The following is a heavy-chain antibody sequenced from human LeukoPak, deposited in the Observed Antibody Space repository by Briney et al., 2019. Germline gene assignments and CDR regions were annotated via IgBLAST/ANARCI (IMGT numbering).Heavy chain of an antibody. CDR1: GYTFTSYY. CDR3: ARAGYCSSTSCYTLDY. CDR2: INPSGGST. J-gene: IGHJ4*02. D-gene: IGHD2-2*02. Sequence: ASVKVSCKASGYTFTSYYMHWVRQAPGQGLEWMGIINPSGGSTSYAQKFQGRVTMTRDMSTSTVYMELSSLRSEDTAVYYCARAGYCSSTSCYTLDYWGQGTLVTVSS. V-gene: IGHV1-46*01.